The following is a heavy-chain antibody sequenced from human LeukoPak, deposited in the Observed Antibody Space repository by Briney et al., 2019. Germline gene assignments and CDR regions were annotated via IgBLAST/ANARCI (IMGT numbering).Heavy chain of an antibody. CDR1: GFTFDDYG. D-gene: IGHD3-22*01. J-gene: IGHJ3*01. CDR3: ARDVQYDSAGYYYVGAFDV. CDR2: ISGSGGSR. Sequence: GGSLRLSCAASGFTFDDYGMTWVRQAPGKGLEWVSTISGSGGSRYYADSVKGRFIISRDNSKSTQYLQMNSLRAEDTAVYYCARDVQYDSAGYYYVGAFDVWGQGTMVTASS. V-gene: IGHV3-23*01.